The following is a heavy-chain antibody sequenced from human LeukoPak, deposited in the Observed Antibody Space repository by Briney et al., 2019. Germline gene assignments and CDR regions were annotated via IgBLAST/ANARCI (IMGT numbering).Heavy chain of an antibody. V-gene: IGHV3-21*01. Sequence: GGSLRLSCAASGFTFSSYSMNWVRQAPGKGLEWASSISSSSSYIYYADSVKGRFTISRDNAKNSLYLQMNSLRAEDTAVYYCARVYYHYYYMDVWGKGATVTVSS. CDR2: ISSSSSYI. CDR1: GFTFSSYS. CDR3: ARVYYHYYYMDV. J-gene: IGHJ6*03.